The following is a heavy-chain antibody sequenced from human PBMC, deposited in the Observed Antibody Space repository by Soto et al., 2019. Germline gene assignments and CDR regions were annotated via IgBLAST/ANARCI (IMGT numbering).Heavy chain of an antibody. CDR1: GGSISSNY. Sequence: PSETLSLTCTFSGGSISSNYWTWIRQAPGKGPEWIGYVYNSGSTNYNPSLKSRVTISEDTSKSQFSLKVNSMTAADTAVYYCARYRSEAVDRYTLENLGQGILVIVSS. D-gene: IGHD1-1*01. CDR2: VYNSGST. CDR3: ARYRSEAVDRYTLEN. J-gene: IGHJ4*02. V-gene: IGHV4-59*01.